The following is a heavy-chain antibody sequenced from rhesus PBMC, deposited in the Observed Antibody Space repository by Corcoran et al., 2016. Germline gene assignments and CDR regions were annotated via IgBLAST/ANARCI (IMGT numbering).Heavy chain of an antibody. D-gene: IGHD3-34*01. V-gene: IGHV3-59*01. CDR1: GFTFSDSY. CDR2: SSNGGDIT. Sequence: EVHLVESGGGLAKPGGSLRLSCAASGFTFSDSYMHWVRQASGKGLGWVSRSSNGGDITFYSDTVKGRFTISRESARNTLYLRMDSLRTEDTAVYYCARESRFWGDVYYWGQGVLVTVSS. CDR3: ARESRFWGDVYY. J-gene: IGHJ4*01.